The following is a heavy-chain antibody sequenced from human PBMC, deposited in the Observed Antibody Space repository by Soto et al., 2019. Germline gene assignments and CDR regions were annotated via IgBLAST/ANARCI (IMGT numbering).Heavy chain of an antibody. CDR3: AKNSCFDY. CDR1: GFIFTSYD. CDR2: INVDDNT. Sequence: EVQLLESGGDLVQPGGSLRLSCAASGFIFTSYDMSWVRQAPGNGLEWVSSINVDDNTYYEESVRGRFTISRDNSKNTLYLQMNSLRSEDTALYLCAKNSCFDYGGRGTLVTVYS. J-gene: IGHJ4*02. D-gene: IGHD2-21*01. V-gene: IGHV3-23*01.